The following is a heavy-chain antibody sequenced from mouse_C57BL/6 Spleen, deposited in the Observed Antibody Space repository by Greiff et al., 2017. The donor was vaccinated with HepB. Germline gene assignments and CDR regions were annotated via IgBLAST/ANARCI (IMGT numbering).Heavy chain of an antibody. J-gene: IGHJ2*01. CDR2: IYPGDGDT. V-gene: IGHV1-82*01. D-gene: IGHD2-12*01. CDR1: GYAFSSSW. CDR3: ARLGYYSNFDY. Sequence: VQLQQSGPELVKPGASVKISCKASGYAFSSSWMNWVKQRPGKGLEWIGRIYPGDGDTNYNGKFKGKATLTADKSSSTAYIQLSSLTSEDSAVYFCARLGYYSNFDYWGQGTTLTVSS.